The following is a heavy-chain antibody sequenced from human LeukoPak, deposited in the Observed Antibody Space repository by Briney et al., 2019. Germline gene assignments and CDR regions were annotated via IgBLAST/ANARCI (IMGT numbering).Heavy chain of an antibody. D-gene: IGHD5-12*01. Sequence: ASVKVSCKASGYTFTSYYMHWVRQASGQGLEWMGIINPSGGSTSYAQKFQGRVTMTRDTSTSTVYMELSSLRSEDTAVYYCARDLLATHQDLVIHYYYGMDVWGQGTTVTVSS. CDR3: ARDLLATHQDLVIHYYYGMDV. CDR1: GYTFTSYY. V-gene: IGHV1-46*01. J-gene: IGHJ6*02. CDR2: INPSGGST.